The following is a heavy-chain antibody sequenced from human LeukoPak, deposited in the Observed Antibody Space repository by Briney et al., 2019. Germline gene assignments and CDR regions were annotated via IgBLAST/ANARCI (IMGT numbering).Heavy chain of an antibody. CDR2: ISWNSGSI. CDR1: GFTFDDYA. Sequence: GGSLRLSCAASGFTFDDYAMHWVRQAPGKGLEWVSGISWNSGSIGYADSVKGRFTISRDNAKNSLYLQMNSLRAEDTALYYCAKDIGTGYCSSTSCYTESYYYYYYMDVWGKGTTVTVSS. V-gene: IGHV3-9*01. CDR3: AKDIGTGYCSSTSCYTESYYYYYYMDV. D-gene: IGHD2-2*02. J-gene: IGHJ6*03.